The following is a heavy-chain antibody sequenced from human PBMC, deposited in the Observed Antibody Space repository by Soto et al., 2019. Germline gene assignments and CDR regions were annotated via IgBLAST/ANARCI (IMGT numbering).Heavy chain of an antibody. CDR3: AKASGYYLYYYYMDV. Sequence: GGSLRLSCAASGVTFSSYGMHWVRQAPGKGLEWVAVISYDGSNKYYADSVKGRFTISRDNSKNTLYLQMNSLRAEDTAVYYCAKASGYYLYYYYMDVWGKGTTVTVSS. CDR2: ISYDGSNK. CDR1: GVTFSSYG. J-gene: IGHJ6*03. V-gene: IGHV3-30*18. D-gene: IGHD3-3*01.